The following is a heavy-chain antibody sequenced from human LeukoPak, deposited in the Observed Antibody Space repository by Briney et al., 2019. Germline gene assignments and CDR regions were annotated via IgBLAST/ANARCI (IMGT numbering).Heavy chain of an antibody. J-gene: IGHJ3*02. CDR3: ARDRRESSKPNDAFDI. Sequence: PSETLSLTCSVSGGFINSYYWSWIRQSPGKGLEWIGYIYYTGATYYNPSLESRVTIPIDTSKRQLSLELRSVTAADSAVYFCARDRRESSKPNDAFDIWGQGTMVTVSA. D-gene: IGHD4-11*01. V-gene: IGHV4-59*01. CDR1: GGFINSYY. CDR2: IYYTGAT.